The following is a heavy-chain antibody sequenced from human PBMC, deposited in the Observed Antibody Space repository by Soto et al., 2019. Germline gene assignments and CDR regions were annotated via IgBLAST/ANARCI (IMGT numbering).Heavy chain of an antibody. Sequence: GSGPTLVNPTQTLTLTCTFSGFSLTTSGVAVGWIRQPPGKALEWLALIYWDDDKRYSPSLNNRLTITKDTSKNQVVLTMTNMDPVDTATYFCVHSRCGGDCLQSYSSHYYYGMDIWGQGTTVTSP. V-gene: IGHV2-5*02. D-gene: IGHD2-21*02. CDR1: GFSLTTSGVA. CDR2: IYWDDDK. CDR3: VHSRCGGDCLQSYSSHYYYGMDI. J-gene: IGHJ6*02.